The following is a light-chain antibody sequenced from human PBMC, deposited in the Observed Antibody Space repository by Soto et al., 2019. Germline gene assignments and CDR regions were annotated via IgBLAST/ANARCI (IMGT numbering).Light chain of an antibody. J-gene: IGKJ5*01. CDR1: QSVSSSY. Sequence: EVVLTQSPGTLSLSPGERATLSCRASQSVSSSYLAWYQQKPGQAPRLLIYGASTRATGIPAGFSGSGSGTEFTLTISSLQSEDFAVYYCQQYNNWPPITFGQGTRLEIK. V-gene: IGKV3-15*01. CDR3: QQYNNWPPIT. CDR2: GAS.